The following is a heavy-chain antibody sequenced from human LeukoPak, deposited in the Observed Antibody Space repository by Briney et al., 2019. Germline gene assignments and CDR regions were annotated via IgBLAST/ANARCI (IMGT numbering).Heavy chain of an antibody. J-gene: IGHJ5*02. CDR2: INPSGGST. V-gene: IGHV1-46*01. CDR1: GYTFTSYY. D-gene: IGHD2-15*01. Sequence: GASVKVSCKASGYTFTSYYMHWVRQAPGQGLEWMGIINPSGGSTSYAQKFQGRVTMTRDTSTSTVYMELSSLRSEDTAVYYCAREYYCSGGSCSHWFDPWGQGTLVTVSS. CDR3: AREYYCSGGSCSHWFDP.